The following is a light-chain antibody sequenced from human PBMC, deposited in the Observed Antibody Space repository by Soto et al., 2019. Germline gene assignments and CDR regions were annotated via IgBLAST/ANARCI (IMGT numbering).Light chain of an antibody. CDR3: QQQDDYSHAT. CDR2: DAS. CDR1: QDIGNF. V-gene: IGKV1-5*01. J-gene: IGKJ2*01. Sequence: DVQMTQSPSTLSASVGDRVTISCRTSQDIGNFLAWYQHKPGKAPQLLIYDASTLQTRGPSRFRASGFGTEFTLTISGLQADDISAYYCQQQDDYSHATFGQGTKVEIK.